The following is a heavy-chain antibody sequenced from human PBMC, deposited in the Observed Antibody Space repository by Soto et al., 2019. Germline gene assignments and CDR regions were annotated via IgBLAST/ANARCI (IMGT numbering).Heavy chain of an antibody. CDR2: IWYDGSNK. J-gene: IGHJ3*02. CDR1: GFTFSSYG. CDR3: ARDCEPRWELHAFDI. D-gene: IGHD1-26*01. V-gene: IGHV3-33*01. Sequence: PGGSLRLSCAASGFTFSSYGMHWVRQAPGKGLEWVAVIWYDGSNKYYADSVKGRFTISRDNSKNTLYLQMNSLRAEDTAVYYCARDCEPRWELHAFDIWGQGTMVTVSS.